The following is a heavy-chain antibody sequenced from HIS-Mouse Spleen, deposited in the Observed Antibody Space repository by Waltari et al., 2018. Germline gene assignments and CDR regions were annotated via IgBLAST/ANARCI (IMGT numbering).Heavy chain of an antibody. CDR3: AREIPYSSSWYDWYFDL. V-gene: IGHV4-39*07. CDR1: GGSISSSSYY. Sequence: QLQLQESGPGLVKPSETLSLTCTVSGGSISSSSYYWGWIRQPPGKGLEWIGSISYRRSTYYNPSLKSRVTISVDTSKNQFSLKLSSVTAADTAVYYCAREIPYSSSWYDWYFDLWGRGTLVTVSS. CDR2: ISYRRST. D-gene: IGHD6-13*01. J-gene: IGHJ2*01.